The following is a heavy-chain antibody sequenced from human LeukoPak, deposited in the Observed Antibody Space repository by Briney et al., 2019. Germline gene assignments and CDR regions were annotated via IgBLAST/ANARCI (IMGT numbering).Heavy chain of an antibody. J-gene: IGHJ4*02. CDR2: INPNSGGT. D-gene: IGHD6-19*01. V-gene: IGHV1-2*06. CDR3: ARDPVAGDLFDY. Sequence: ASVKVSCKASGYTFTGYYMHWVRQAPGQGLEWMGRINPNSGGTNYAQKFQGRVTMTRDTSISTAYMELSRLRSDDTAVYYCARDPVAGDLFDYWGQGTLSPSPQ. CDR1: GYTFTGYY.